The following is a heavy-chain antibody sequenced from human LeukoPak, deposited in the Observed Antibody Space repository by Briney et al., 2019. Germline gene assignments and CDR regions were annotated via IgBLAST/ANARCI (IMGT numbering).Heavy chain of an antibody. CDR2: INPNSGDT. Sequence: GASVKVSCKASGYTFTDYHMHWVRQAPGQGLEWMGWINPNSGDTNYAQKFQGRVTMTRDTSISTAYVELSSLRSDDTAVYYCARVAVEMASWFDPWGQGTLVTVSS. D-gene: IGHD5-24*01. CDR1: GYTFTDYH. J-gene: IGHJ5*02. V-gene: IGHV1-2*02. CDR3: ARVAVEMASWFDP.